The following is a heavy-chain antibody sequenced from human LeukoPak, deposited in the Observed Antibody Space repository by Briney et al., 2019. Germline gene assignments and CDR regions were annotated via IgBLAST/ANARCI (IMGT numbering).Heavy chain of an antibody. Sequence: PSETLSLTCAVYGVSFSGYYWSWIRQPPGKGLEWIGEIYHSGSTNYNPSLKSRVTISVDKSKNQFSLKLSSVTAADTAVYYCARNYFGSGTYPFDYWGQGTLVTVSS. J-gene: IGHJ4*02. CDR1: GVSFSGYY. V-gene: IGHV4-34*01. CDR2: IYHSGST. CDR3: ARNYFGSGTYPFDY. D-gene: IGHD3-10*01.